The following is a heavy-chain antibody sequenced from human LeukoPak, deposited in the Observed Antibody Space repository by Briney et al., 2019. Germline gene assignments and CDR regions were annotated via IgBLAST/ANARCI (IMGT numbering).Heavy chain of an antibody. J-gene: IGHJ4*02. V-gene: IGHV1-18*04. Sequence: APVKVSCKASGYTFTGYYMHWVRQAPGQGLEWMGWISAYNGNTNYAQKLQGRVTMTTDTSTSTAYMELRSLRSDDTAVYYCARVLVVVAATLPGFDYWGQGTLVTVSS. CDR2: ISAYNGNT. CDR3: ARVLVVVAATLPGFDY. D-gene: IGHD2-15*01. CDR1: GYTFTGYY.